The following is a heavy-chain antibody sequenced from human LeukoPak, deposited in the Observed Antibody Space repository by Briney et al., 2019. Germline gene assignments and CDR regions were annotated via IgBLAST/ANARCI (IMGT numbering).Heavy chain of an antibody. J-gene: IGHJ4*02. CDR1: GGSISSSSYY. CDR2: IYYTANP. D-gene: IGHD3-22*01. V-gene: IGHV4-39*01. Sequence: SETLSLTCTVSGGSISSSSYYWGWIRQPPGQGLEWIGSIYYTANPYYNSSLKSRVTISVDTSKNQFSLKLSSVTAADSAVYYCARRDHYDSSGYFDYWGQGTLVTVSS. CDR3: ARRDHYDSSGYFDY.